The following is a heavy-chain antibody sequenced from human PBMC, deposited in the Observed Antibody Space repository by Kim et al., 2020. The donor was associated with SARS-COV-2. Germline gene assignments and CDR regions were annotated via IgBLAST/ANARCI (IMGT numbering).Heavy chain of an antibody. V-gene: IGHV3-23*01. J-gene: IGHJ4*02. CDR1: GFIFSNYA. CDR2: LSANGAST. Sequence: GGSLRLSCVGSGFIFSNYAMSWVRQAPGKGLEWVSDLSANGASTYYADSVKGRFTISRDNSKNTLYLQMNGLRAEDTALYYCAKNPHHGGNWGESVNWGQGTLVTVSS. CDR3: AKNPHHGGNWGESVN. D-gene: IGHD3-16*01.